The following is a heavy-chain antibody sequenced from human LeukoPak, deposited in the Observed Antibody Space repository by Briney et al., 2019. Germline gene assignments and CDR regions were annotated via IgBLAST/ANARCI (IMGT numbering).Heavy chain of an antibody. Sequence: PGGSLRLSCAAPGFTFSSYGMHWVRQAPGKGLEWVAVISYDGSNKYYADSVKGRFTISRDNSKNTLYLQMNSLRAEDTAVYYCAKDLGGSGRKPGSPIDYWGQGTLVTVSS. CDR3: AKDLGGSGRKPGSPIDY. V-gene: IGHV3-30*18. CDR1: GFTFSSYG. CDR2: ISYDGSNK. D-gene: IGHD3-10*01. J-gene: IGHJ4*02.